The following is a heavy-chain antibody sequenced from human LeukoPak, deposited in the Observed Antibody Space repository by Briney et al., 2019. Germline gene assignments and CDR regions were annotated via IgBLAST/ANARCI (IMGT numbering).Heavy chain of an antibody. J-gene: IGHJ4*02. V-gene: IGHV3-53*01. CDR2: LNSSGGT. Sequence: PGGSLRLSCAASAFTVSSNYMSWVRQAPGKGLEWVSLLNSSGGTSYADSVKGRFTISRDNSKNTLHLQMDSLRAEDTAVYYCARFPPTMVGVTTPRDYWGQGTLVTVSS. CDR1: AFTVSSNY. CDR3: ARFPPTMVGVTTPRDY. D-gene: IGHD1-26*01.